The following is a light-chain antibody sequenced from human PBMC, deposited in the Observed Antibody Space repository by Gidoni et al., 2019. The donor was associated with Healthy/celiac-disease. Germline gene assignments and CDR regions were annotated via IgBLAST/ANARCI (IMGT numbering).Light chain of an antibody. Sequence: IKMTQSPSSLSASVGDRVTITCRASQSISSYLNWYQQKPGKAPKLLIYAASSLQSGVPSRFSGSGSGTDFTLTISSLQPEDFATYYCQQSYSTARTFXQXTKVEIK. J-gene: IGKJ1*01. CDR3: QQSYSTART. CDR2: AAS. V-gene: IGKV1-39*01. CDR1: QSISSY.